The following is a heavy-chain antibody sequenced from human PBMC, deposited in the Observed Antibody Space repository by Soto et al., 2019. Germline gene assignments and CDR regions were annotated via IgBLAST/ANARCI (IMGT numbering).Heavy chain of an antibody. CDR3: VKDRAPRDGYKTQPGS. Sequence: GGSLRLSCSASGFTFSIYAMHWVRQAPGKGLEYVSAVSTNGGTSYYADSVKGRFTISRDNSRNTLYLQMDSLRPEDTAVYYCVKDRAPRDGYKTQPGSWGLGTLVTVSS. J-gene: IGHJ5*02. V-gene: IGHV3-64D*06. CDR2: VSTNGGTS. CDR1: GFTFSIYA. D-gene: IGHD5-12*01.